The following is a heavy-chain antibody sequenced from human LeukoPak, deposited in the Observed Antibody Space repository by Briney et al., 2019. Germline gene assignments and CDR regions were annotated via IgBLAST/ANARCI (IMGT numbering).Heavy chain of an antibody. J-gene: IGHJ6*04. V-gene: IGHV3-33*01. Sequence: GRSLRLSCAASGFTFSSYGMHWVRQAPGKGLEWVAVIWYDGSNKYYADSVEGRFTISRDNSKNTLYLQMNSLRAEDTAVYYCARDQGIAVAGTDRIYYYYYGMDVWGKGTTVTVSS. CDR2: IWYDGSNK. CDR3: ARDQGIAVAGTDRIYYYYYGMDV. CDR1: GFTFSSYG. D-gene: IGHD6-19*01.